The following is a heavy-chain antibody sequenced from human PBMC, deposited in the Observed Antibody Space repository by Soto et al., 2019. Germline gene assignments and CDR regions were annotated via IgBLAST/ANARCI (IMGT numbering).Heavy chain of an antibody. CDR2: INQDGSEK. CDR1: GXIVTNYG. CDR3: ARVRNSGYDQQNDY. J-gene: IGHJ4*02. V-gene: IGHV3-7*03. Sequence: GSLRLGCAASGXIVTNYGMAWMRQTPGRRLEWLANINQDGSEKYYMGSVKCRFTISRYNAKDSLFLQMSSMGTEDTAVYYCARVRNSGYDQQNDYLGLGTLLTVSS. D-gene: IGHD5-12*01.